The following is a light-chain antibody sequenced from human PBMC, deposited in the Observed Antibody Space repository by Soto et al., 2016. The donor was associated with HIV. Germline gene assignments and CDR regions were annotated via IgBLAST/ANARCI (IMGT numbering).Light chain of an antibody. V-gene: IGLV3-21*03. CDR2: DDS. Sequence: SYELTQPPSVSVAPGKTARITCGGNNIGSKSVHWYQQKPGQAPVLVVYDDSDRPSGIPERFSGSNSGNTATLSISRVEAGDEADDFCQVWDSSSDHSYVFGTGTKVTVL. J-gene: IGLJ1*01. CDR1: NIGSKS. CDR3: QVWDSSSDHSYV.